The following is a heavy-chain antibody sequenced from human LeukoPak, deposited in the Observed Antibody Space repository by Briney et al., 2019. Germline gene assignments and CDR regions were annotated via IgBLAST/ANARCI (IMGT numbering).Heavy chain of an antibody. CDR1: GFTVSSNY. D-gene: IGHD6-25*01. CDR2: IYSGGST. J-gene: IGHJ4*02. Sequence: GGSLRLSCAASGFTVSSNYMSWVRQAPGKGLEWVSVIYSGGSTYYADSVKGRFTISRDNSKNTLYLQMNSLRAEDTAVYYCARMWHTGQRYFDYWGQGTLVTVSS. V-gene: IGHV3-66*01. CDR3: ARMWHTGQRYFDY.